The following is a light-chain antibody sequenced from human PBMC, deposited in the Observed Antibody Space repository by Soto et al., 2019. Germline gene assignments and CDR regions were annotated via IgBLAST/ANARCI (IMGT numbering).Light chain of an antibody. V-gene: IGKV3-20*01. CDR1: QIVGPY. CDR2: GAS. Sequence: EIVLTQSPGTLSLSPGGRASLFCRASQIVGPYLAWYQQKPGQAPRLLIYGASSRATAIPDRFSGSGSETDFTLTISRLEPEDFAVYYCQQYVSSPFTFGPGNKVEI. J-gene: IGKJ3*01. CDR3: QQYVSSPFT.